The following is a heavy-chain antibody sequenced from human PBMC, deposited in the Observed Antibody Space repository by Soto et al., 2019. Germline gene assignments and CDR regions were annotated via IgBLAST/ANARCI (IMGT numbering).Heavy chain of an antibody. CDR2: ISSSSSTI. Sequence: PGGSLRLSCAASGFTFSSYSMNWVRQAPGKGLEWVSYISSSSSTIYYADSVKGRFTISRDNAKNSLYLQMNSLRDEDTAVYYCARDRWQWLEKTNWFDPWGQGTLVTVSS. CDR1: GFTFSSYS. V-gene: IGHV3-48*02. CDR3: ARDRWQWLEKTNWFDP. J-gene: IGHJ5*02. D-gene: IGHD6-19*01.